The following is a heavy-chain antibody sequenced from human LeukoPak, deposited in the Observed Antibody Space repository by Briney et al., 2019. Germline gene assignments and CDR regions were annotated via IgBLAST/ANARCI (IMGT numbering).Heavy chain of an antibody. J-gene: IGHJ5*02. CDR3: ARKGFGNKNWFDP. CDR1: GGSISSSSYY. V-gene: IGHV4-39*07. CDR2: IYYSGST. Sequence: SETLSLTCTVSGGSISSSSYYWGWIRQPPGKGLEWIGSIYYSGSTYYNPSLKSRVTISVDTSKNQFSLKLSSVTAADTAVYYCARKGFGNKNWFDPWGQGTLVTVSS. D-gene: IGHD1-14*01.